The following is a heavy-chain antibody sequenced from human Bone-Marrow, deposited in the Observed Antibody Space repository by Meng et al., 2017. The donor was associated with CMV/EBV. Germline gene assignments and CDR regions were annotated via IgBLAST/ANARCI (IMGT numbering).Heavy chain of an antibody. CDR3: ASLDTATFPGVAH. J-gene: IGHJ5*02. CDR1: GLNFNRW. V-gene: IGHV3-7*01. Sequence: GGSLRLSCAASGLNFNRWMRWVRQAPGKGLEWVAMIKPDEIEIHYVDSVKGRFTISRDNAKKSLYLQMNSLRVEDTAVYFCASLDTATFPGVAHWGQGTLVTVSS. D-gene: IGHD5-18*01. CDR2: IKPDEIEI.